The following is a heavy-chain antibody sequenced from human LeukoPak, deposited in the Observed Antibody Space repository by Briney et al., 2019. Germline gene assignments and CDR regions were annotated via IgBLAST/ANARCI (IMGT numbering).Heavy chain of an antibody. CDR1: GLTFSSYA. CDR2: ISYDGHNK. D-gene: IGHD3-3*01. Sequence: GGSLRLSCATSGLTFSSYAMHWVRQAPGKGLEWVAVISYDGHNKYYADSVKGRFTISRDISRNTLFLQMNSLRTEDAAVYYCARVQGDSGFWSGYWYFDLWGRGTLVTVSS. V-gene: IGHV3-30-3*01. J-gene: IGHJ2*01. CDR3: ARVQGDSGFWSGYWYFDL.